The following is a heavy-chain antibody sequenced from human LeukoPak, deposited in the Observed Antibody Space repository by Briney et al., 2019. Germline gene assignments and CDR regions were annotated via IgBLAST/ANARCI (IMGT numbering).Heavy chain of an antibody. Sequence: GASMKVSCKASGYTFTDDYMHWVRQAPGQGLEFMGWINPDSGFTNYAQKFQGRVTMTRDTSISTAYLEVRSLTSDDTAVYYCAPTAEAYTSWWKVWGQGTLVTVSS. CDR3: APTAEAYTSWWKV. J-gene: IGHJ4*02. D-gene: IGHD2-2*01. CDR1: GYTFTDDY. V-gene: IGHV1-2*02. CDR2: INPDSGFT.